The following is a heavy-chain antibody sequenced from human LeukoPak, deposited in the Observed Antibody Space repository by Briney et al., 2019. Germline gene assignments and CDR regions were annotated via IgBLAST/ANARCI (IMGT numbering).Heavy chain of an antibody. J-gene: IGHJ4*02. CDR1: GGSMSSYY. D-gene: IGHD6-13*01. CDR2: IYYSGST. Sequence: SESLSLTCTVSGGSMSSYYWSWVRQPPGKGLEWVGYIYYSGSTNYNPSLKSRVTISVDKSKNQSSLQLSSVTAAEKAVYYCARGRSSSWSHDFDYFDYWAREPWSPSPQ. V-gene: IGHV4-59*08. CDR3: ARGRSSSWSHDFDYFDY.